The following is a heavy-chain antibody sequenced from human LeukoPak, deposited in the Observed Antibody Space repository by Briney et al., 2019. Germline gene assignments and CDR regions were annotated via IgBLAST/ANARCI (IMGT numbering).Heavy chain of an antibody. CDR3: AGSLGYCTSNVCYLKY. V-gene: IGHV1-18*01. CDR1: GYSEDFYG. CDR2: ISAQHGQT. Sequence: TSVKVSCKTSGYSEDFYGITWVRQVAGQGLEWMGWISAQHGQTEYAPNSQDRVTMTTDTYTNTAYMELRSLRSDDTAVYYCAGSLGYCTSNVCYLKYWGQGTLVTVSS. J-gene: IGHJ4*02. D-gene: IGHD2-8*01.